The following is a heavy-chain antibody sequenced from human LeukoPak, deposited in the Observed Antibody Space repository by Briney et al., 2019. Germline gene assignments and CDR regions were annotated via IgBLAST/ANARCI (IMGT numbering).Heavy chain of an antibody. CDR3: ARGRGYSGYDVSLPFDY. J-gene: IGHJ4*02. D-gene: IGHD5-12*01. CDR1: GFTVSSKY. Sequence: GESMSLSCAVSGFTVSSKYMRWDRPAPGGGREWVAFIYSGGSTDYADSVKGRFPMSRDNSKKLLSLRMNGLRVDDTAVYFGARGRGYSGYDVSLPFDYWGQGTLVTVSS. CDR2: IYSGGST. V-gene: IGHV3-66*01.